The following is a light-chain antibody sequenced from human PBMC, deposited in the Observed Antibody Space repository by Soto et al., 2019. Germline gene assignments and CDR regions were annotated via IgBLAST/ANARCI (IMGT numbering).Light chain of an antibody. CDR3: QQFNNYPALT. V-gene: IGKV1D-13*01. Sequence: AIQLTQSPSSLSASVGDRVTITCRASQGISSALAWYQQKPGKAPKLLIYDASSLESGVPSRFSGSGSGTDFTLTISSLQPEDFANYYCQQFNNYPALTLGGGTKVDIK. CDR2: DAS. J-gene: IGKJ4*01. CDR1: QGISSA.